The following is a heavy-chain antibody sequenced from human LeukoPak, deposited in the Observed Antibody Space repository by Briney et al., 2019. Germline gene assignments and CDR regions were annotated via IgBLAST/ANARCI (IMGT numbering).Heavy chain of an antibody. V-gene: IGHV1-69*05. Sequence: SVKVSCKASGGTFSSYAISWVRQAPGQGLEWMGGIIPIFGTANYAQKFQGRVTITTDESTSTAYMELSSLRSEDTAVYYCSRDRNCVGDCHYFDYWGQGTLVTVSS. CDR3: SRDRNCVGDCHYFDY. D-gene: IGHD2-21*02. J-gene: IGHJ4*02. CDR2: IIPIFGTA. CDR1: GGTFSSYA.